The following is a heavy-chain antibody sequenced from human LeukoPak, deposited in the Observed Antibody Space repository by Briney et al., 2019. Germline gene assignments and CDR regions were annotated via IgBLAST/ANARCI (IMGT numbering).Heavy chain of an antibody. CDR2: IYYSGST. CDR3: ARSRRVDFWSGYYDY. J-gene: IGHJ4*02. V-gene: IGHV4-59*01. Sequence: SETLSLTCAVYGGSFSGYYWSWIRQPPGKGLEWIGYIYYSGSTNYNPSLKSRVTISVDTSKNQFSLKLSSVTAADTAVYYCARSRRVDFWSGYYDYWGQGTLVTVSS. D-gene: IGHD3-3*01. CDR1: GGSFSGYY.